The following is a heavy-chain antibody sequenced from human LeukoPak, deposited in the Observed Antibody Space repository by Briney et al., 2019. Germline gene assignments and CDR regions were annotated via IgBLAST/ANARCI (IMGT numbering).Heavy chain of an antibody. CDR2: ISSSGSTI. Sequence: GGSLRLSCAASGFTFSDYYMSWIRQAPGKGLEWVSYISSSGSTIYYADSVKGRFTISRDNAKNTLYLQMNSLRAEDTAVYYCAREDHYDSSGYYWYFDLWGRGTLVTVSS. CDR3: AREDHYDSSGYYWYFDL. V-gene: IGHV3-11*04. D-gene: IGHD3-22*01. J-gene: IGHJ2*01. CDR1: GFTFSDYY.